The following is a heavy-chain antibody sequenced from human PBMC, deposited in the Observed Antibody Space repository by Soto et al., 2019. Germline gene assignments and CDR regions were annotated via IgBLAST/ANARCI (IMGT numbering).Heavy chain of an antibody. Sequence: PSETLSLTCTVSGGSISSSSYYWGWIRQPPGKGLEWIGSIYYSGSTYYNPSLKSRVTISVDTSKNQFSLKLSSVTAADTAVYYCASFSGGGERRHYYYYYMDVWGKGTPVTVSS. D-gene: IGHD1-1*01. CDR2: IYYSGST. V-gene: IGHV4-39*01. CDR3: ASFSGGGERRHYYYYYMDV. J-gene: IGHJ6*03. CDR1: GGSISSSSYY.